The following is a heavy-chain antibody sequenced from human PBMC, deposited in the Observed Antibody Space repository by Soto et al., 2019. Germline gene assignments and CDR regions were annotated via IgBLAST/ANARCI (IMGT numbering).Heavy chain of an antibody. CDR3: ARDAGSVAVRDYGDNWFDP. CDR2: IYYSGST. D-gene: IGHD4-17*01. J-gene: IGHJ5*02. V-gene: IGHV4-31*03. Sequence: SETLSLTCTVSDGSISSGGYYWSWIRQHPGKGLEWIGYIYYSGSTYYNPSLKSRVTISVDTSKNQFSLKLSSVTAADTAVYYCARDAGSVAVRDYGDNWFDPWGQRTLVTVSS. CDR1: DGSISSGGYY.